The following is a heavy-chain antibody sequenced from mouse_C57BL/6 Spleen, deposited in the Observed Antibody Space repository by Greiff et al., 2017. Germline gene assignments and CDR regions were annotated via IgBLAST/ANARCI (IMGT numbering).Heavy chain of an antibody. J-gene: IGHJ2*01. D-gene: IGHD1-1*01. Sequence: ESGPGLVKPSQSLSLTCSVTGYSITSGYYWNWIRQFPGNKLEWMGYISYDGSNNYNPSLKNRISITRDTSKNQFFLKLNSVTTEDTATYYCARALITTVVFDYWGQGTTLTVSS. CDR1: GYSITSGYY. CDR3: ARALITTVVFDY. V-gene: IGHV3-6*01. CDR2: ISYDGSN.